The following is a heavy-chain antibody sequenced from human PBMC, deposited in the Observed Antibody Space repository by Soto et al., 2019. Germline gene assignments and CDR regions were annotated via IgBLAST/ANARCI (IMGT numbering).Heavy chain of an antibody. CDR2: IIPIFGTA. Sequence: QVQLVQSGAEVKKPGSSVKVSCKASGGTFSSYAISWVRQAPGQGLEWMGGIIPIFGTANYAQKFQGRVTITADESTSTAYMERSSLRSEDTAVYYCASVAVIFRGRNWFDPWGQGTLVTVSS. V-gene: IGHV1-69*01. CDR1: GGTFSSYA. J-gene: IGHJ5*02. D-gene: IGHD3-16*01. CDR3: ASVAVIFRGRNWFDP.